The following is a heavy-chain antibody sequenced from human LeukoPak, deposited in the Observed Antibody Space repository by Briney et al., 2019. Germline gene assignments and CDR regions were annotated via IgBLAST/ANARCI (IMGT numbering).Heavy chain of an antibody. CDR1: GGSFSGYY. V-gene: IGHV4-34*01. D-gene: IGHD3-10*01. CDR3: ARLGWGYYYGSGSYYNRRAQYNWFDP. Sequence: SETLSLTCAVYGGSFSGYYWSWIRQPPGKGLEWIGEIKHSGSTNYNPSLKSRVTISVDTSKNQFSLKLSSVTAADTAVYYCARLGWGYYYGSGSYYNRRAQYNWFDPWGQGTLVTVSS. J-gene: IGHJ5*02. CDR2: IKHSGST.